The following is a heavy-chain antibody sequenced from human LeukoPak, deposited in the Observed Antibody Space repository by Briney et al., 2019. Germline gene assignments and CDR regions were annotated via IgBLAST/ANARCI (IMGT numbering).Heavy chain of an antibody. Sequence: ASVKVSCKASGYTFTSYGISWVRQAPGQGLEWMGWISAYNGNTNYAQKLQGRVTMTTDTSTSTAYMELRSLRSDDTAVYYCAREYSAFDILTGYYLPFGFDPWGQGTLVTVSS. V-gene: IGHV1-18*01. CDR2: ISAYNGNT. D-gene: IGHD3-9*01. J-gene: IGHJ5*02. CDR1: GYTFTSYG. CDR3: AREYSAFDILTGYYLPFGFDP.